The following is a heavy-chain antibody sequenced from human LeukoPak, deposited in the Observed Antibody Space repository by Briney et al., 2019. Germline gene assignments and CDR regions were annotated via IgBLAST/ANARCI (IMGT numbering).Heavy chain of an antibody. CDR1: GYTFTSYD. J-gene: IGHJ4*02. Sequence: GASVKVSCKASGYTFTSYDINWVRQATGQGLEWMGWMNPNSGNTGYAQKFQGRVTMTRNTSISTAYMELSSLRSEDTAVCYCARGSSSSSSFDYWGQGTLVTVSS. V-gene: IGHV1-8*01. CDR2: MNPNSGNT. D-gene: IGHD6-6*01. CDR3: ARGSSSSSSFDY.